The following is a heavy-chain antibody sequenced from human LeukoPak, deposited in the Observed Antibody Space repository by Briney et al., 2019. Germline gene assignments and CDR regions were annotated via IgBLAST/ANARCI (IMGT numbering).Heavy chain of an antibody. D-gene: IGHD3-10*01. J-gene: IGHJ4*02. CDR2: IYYSGST. Sequence: PSETLSLTCTVSGGSISSSSYYWGWIRQPPGKGLEWIGSIYYSGSTYYNPSLKSRVTISVDTSKNQFSLKLSSVTAADTAVYYCARLAATYYGSGSSPYYFDYWGQGTLVTVSS. CDR1: GGSISSSSYY. CDR3: ARLAATYYGSGSSPYYFDY. V-gene: IGHV4-39*07.